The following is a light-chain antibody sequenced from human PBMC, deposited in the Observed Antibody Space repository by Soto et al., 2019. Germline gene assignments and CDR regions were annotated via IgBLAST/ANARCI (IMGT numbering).Light chain of an antibody. CDR2: AAS. Sequence: IPLTQSPSSLSASVGDRVTITCRASQGVSNSLAWYQQKPGKAPKLLIYAASALQSGVPSRFSGSGFGTDFTLTISSLEPEDFATYYCQQLNSYPPYTFGQGTKLEVK. CDR1: QGVSNS. V-gene: IGKV1-9*01. J-gene: IGKJ2*01. CDR3: QQLNSYPPYT.